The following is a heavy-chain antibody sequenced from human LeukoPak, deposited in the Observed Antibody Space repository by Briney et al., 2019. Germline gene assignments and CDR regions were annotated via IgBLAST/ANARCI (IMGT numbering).Heavy chain of an antibody. J-gene: IGHJ4*02. V-gene: IGHV3-23*01. D-gene: IGHD2-2*01. CDR1: GFTFSSYS. CDR3: AKGGYCSSTSCYDY. Sequence: GGSLRLSCAASGFTFSSYSMNWVRQAPGKGLEWVSAISGSGGSTYYADSVKGRFTISRDNSKNTLYLQMNSLRAEDTAVYYCAKGGYCSSTSCYDYWGQGTLVTVSS. CDR2: ISGSGGST.